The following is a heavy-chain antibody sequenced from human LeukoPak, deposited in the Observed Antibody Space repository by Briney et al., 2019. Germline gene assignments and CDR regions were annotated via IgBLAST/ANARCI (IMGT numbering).Heavy chain of an antibody. V-gene: IGHV3-23*01. CDR1: GFTFSSYA. Sequence: GGSLRLSCAASGFTFSSYAMSWVRQAPGKGLEWVSAISGSGGSTYYADSVKGRFTISRDNSKNTLYLQMNSLRAEDTAVYYCAKDQLLLVGATVFILDAFDIWGQGTMVTVSS. CDR3: AKDQLLLVGATVFILDAFDI. D-gene: IGHD1-26*01. CDR2: ISGSGGST. J-gene: IGHJ3*02.